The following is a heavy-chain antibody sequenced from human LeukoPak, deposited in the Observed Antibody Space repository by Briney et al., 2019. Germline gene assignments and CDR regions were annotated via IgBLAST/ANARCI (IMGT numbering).Heavy chain of an antibody. V-gene: IGHV3-30*04. CDR3: ARGIAGYCSSTSCYRGVTD. CDR1: GFTFSGYA. CDR2: ISYDGNNK. J-gene: IGHJ4*02. D-gene: IGHD2-2*02. Sequence: GGSLRLSCAASGFTFSGYAMHWVRQAPGKGLEWVAVISYDGNNKYYADSVKGRFTISRDNSKNTLYLQMNSLRAEDTAVYYCARGIAGYCSSTSCYRGVTDWGQGTLVTVSS.